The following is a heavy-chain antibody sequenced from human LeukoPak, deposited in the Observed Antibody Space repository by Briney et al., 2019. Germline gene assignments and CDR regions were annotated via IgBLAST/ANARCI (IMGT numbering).Heavy chain of an antibody. CDR1: GFTFSSYG. J-gene: IGHJ4*02. Sequence: PGGSLRLSCAASGFTFSSYGMHWVRQAPGKGLEWVAFIRYDGSNKYYADSVKGRFTISRDNSKNTLYLQMNSLRAEDTAVYYCAKGLSRYSSSWYGTDYWGQGTLVTVSS. V-gene: IGHV3-30*02. CDR3: AKGLSRYSSSWYGTDY. D-gene: IGHD6-13*01. CDR2: IRYDGSNK.